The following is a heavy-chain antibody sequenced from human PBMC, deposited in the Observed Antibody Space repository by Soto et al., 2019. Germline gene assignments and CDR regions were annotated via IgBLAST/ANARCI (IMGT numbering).Heavy chain of an antibody. CDR2: ISGNGGT. J-gene: IGHJ4*02. CDR3: AKDAPGSGWLSDY. D-gene: IGHD3-22*01. V-gene: IGHV3-23*01. Sequence: EVQLLESGGGLVQPGGSLRLSCAASGFTFSIYAMSWVRQVPGKGLEWVSTISGNGGTSYADFMRGRFTISRDNSKSTLYLQMNSLRVDDTAMYYCAKDAPGSGWLSDYWGQGTLVTVSS. CDR1: GFTFSIYA.